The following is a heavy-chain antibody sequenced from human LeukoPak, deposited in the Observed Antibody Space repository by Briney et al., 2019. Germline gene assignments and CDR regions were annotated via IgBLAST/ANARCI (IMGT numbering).Heavy chain of an antibody. D-gene: IGHD3-22*01. V-gene: IGHV3-11*01. CDR3: ARDMSDYDSSGYDN. CDR1: GFTFSDYY. Sequence: KSGGSLRLSCAASGFTFSDYYMSWIRQAPGRGLEWVSYISSSGSTISYADSVKGRFTISRDNAKNSLYLQMNSLRAEDTAVYYCARDMSDYDSSGYDNWGQGTLVTVSS. J-gene: IGHJ4*02. CDR2: ISSSGSTI.